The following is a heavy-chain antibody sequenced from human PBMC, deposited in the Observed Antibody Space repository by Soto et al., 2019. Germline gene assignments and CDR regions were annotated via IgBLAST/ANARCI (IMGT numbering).Heavy chain of an antibody. J-gene: IGHJ6*03. CDR1: GFTFSNYW. CDR3: ERGDGVGGTCYSVAGSFCYYMDV. CDR2: INSDGSVS. V-gene: IGHV3-74*02. D-gene: IGHD2-15*01. Sequence: EVQLVESGGGLVQPGGSLRLSCAASGFTFSNYWMYWVRQAPGKGLEWVSRINSDGSVSSYADSVKGRLTISRDNVKNTLYLQLESLRAEATAVYYCERGDGVGGTCYSVAGSFCYYMDVGGKGTTVTVFS.